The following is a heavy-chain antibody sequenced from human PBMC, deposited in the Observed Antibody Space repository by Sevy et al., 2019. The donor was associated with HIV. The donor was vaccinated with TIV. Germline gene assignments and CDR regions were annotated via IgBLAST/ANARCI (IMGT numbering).Heavy chain of an antibody. CDR3: AHETFGRFES. Sequence: HGGSLRLSCAASGFTFSANWMNWVRQAPGKGLEWVANIKADGSDKHYVDSVGGRFTISRDNAKNLLFLQMNSLRVEDTAVYYCAHETFGRFESWGQGTLVTVSS. CDR1: GFTFSANW. J-gene: IGHJ4*02. CDR2: IKADGSDK. D-gene: IGHD3-16*01. V-gene: IGHV3-7*01.